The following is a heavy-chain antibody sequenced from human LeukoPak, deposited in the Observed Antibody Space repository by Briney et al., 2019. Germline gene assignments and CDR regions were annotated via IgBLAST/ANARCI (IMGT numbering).Heavy chain of an antibody. Sequence: ASVKVSCTVSGYTLTELSMHWVRQAPGKGLEWMAGFDPEDGETIYAQKFQGRVTMTEDTSTDTDYMELSSLRSEDTAVYYCATDLEDYGDFCFEYWGRGTLVSVFS. V-gene: IGHV1-24*01. J-gene: IGHJ4*02. CDR3: ATDLEDYGDFCFEY. CDR1: GYTLTELS. D-gene: IGHD4-17*01. CDR2: FDPEDGET.